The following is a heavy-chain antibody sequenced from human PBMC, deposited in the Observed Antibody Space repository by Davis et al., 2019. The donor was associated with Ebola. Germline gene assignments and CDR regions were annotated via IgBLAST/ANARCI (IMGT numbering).Heavy chain of an antibody. J-gene: IGHJ4*02. V-gene: IGHV1-2*02. CDR1: GYTFTDYY. CDR2: INPKSGDT. D-gene: IGHD2/OR15-2a*01. CDR3: ARGERSMGNCFDY. Sequence: AASVPVSCKATGYTFTDYYMHWVRQAPGQGLEWMGWINPKSGDTNYAQIFQGRVTMTRDTSISTAYMDLSGLRSDDTAVYYCARGERSMGNCFDYWGQGTLVTVSP.